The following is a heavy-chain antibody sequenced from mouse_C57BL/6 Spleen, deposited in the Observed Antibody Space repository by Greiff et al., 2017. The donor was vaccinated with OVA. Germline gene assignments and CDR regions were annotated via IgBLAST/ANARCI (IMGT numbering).Heavy chain of an antibody. CDR2: IRLKSDNYAT. J-gene: IGHJ1*03. CDR3: TGWLRRDWYFDV. Sequence: EVKVVESGGGLVQPGGSMKLSCVASGFTFSNYWMNWVRQSPEKGLEWVAQIRLKSDNYATHYAESVKGRFTISRDDSKSSVYLQMNNLRAEDTGIYYCTGWLRRDWYFDVWGTGTTVTVSS. CDR1: GFTFSNYW. D-gene: IGHD2-2*01. V-gene: IGHV6-3*01.